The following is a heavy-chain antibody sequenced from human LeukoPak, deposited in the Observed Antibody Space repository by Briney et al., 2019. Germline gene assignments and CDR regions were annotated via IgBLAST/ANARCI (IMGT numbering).Heavy chain of an antibody. CDR2: ISAYNGNT. J-gene: IGHJ3*02. Sequence: ASVKVSCKASGYTFTSYGISWVRQAPGQGLEWMGWISAYNGNTNYAQKLQGRVTMTTDTSTSTAYMELRSLRSDDTAVYYCARERGYYYPHDAFDIRGQGTMVTVSS. CDR1: GYTFTSYG. CDR3: ARERGYYYPHDAFDI. D-gene: IGHD3-22*01. V-gene: IGHV1-18*01.